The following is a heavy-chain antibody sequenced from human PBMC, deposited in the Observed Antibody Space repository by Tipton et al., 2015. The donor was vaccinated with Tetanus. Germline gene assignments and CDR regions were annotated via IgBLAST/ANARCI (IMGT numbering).Heavy chain of an antibody. CDR2: ISYDGSNK. Sequence: SLRLSCAASGFTFSSYAMHWVRQAPGKGLEWVAVISYDGSNKYYADSVKGRFTISRDNSKNTLYLQMNSLRAEDTAVYYCARDDYGDYYYYGMDVWGQGTTVTVSS. J-gene: IGHJ6*02. CDR3: ARDDYGDYYYYGMDV. CDR1: GFTFSSYA. D-gene: IGHD4-17*01. V-gene: IGHV3-30-3*01.